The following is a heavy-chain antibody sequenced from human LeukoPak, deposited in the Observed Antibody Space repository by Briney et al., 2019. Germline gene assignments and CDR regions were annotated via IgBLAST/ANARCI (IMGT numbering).Heavy chain of an antibody. CDR2: IKQDGSEK. CDR3: ARGSNDWYGIDY. J-gene: IGHJ4*02. V-gene: IGHV3-7*01. Sequence: HPGGSLRLSCAASGFPFSIYWMTWVRQAPGKGLEWVANIKQDGSEKYYVDSVKGRFTISRDNAKNALYLQMNSLRAEDTAVYYCARGSNDWYGIDYWGQGALVNVSS. D-gene: IGHD6-19*01. CDR1: GFPFSIYW.